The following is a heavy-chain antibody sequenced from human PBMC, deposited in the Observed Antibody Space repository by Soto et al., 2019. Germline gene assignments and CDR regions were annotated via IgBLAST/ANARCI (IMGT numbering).Heavy chain of an antibody. D-gene: IGHD3-22*01. CDR2: IWYDGSNK. V-gene: IGHV3-33*01. CDR3: ARDRGYSSGYYRENGMDV. Sequence: QVQLVESGGGVVQPGRSLRLSCAVSGFTFSSYGMHRVRQAPGKGLEWVAVIWYDGSNKYYADSVKGRFTISRDNSKNTLYLQMNSLRAEDTAVYYCARDRGYSSGYYRENGMDVWGQGTTVTVSS. J-gene: IGHJ6*02. CDR1: GFTFSSYG.